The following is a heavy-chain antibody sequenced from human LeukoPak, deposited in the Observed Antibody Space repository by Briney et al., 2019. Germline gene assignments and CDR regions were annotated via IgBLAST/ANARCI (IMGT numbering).Heavy chain of an antibody. D-gene: IGHD3-3*02. Sequence: SETLSLTCTVSGGSISSGGYYWSWIRQHPGKGLEWIGRIYTSGSTNYNPSHKSRVTMSVDTSKNQFSLKLSSVTAADTAVYYCARDKPLSGYAFDIWGQGTMVTVSS. J-gene: IGHJ3*02. V-gene: IGHV4-61*02. CDR2: IYTSGST. CDR1: GGSISSGGYY. CDR3: ARDKPLSGYAFDI.